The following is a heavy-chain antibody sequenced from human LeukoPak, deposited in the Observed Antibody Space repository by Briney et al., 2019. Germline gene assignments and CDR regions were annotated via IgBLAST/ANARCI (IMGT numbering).Heavy chain of an antibody. J-gene: IGHJ4*02. Sequence: GGSLRLSCAASGFTFSSYSMNWVRQAPGKGLEWVAFIRYDGSNKYYADSVKGRFTISRDNSKNTLYLQMNSLRPEDTAVYYCARDGGGYSYGYYLDYWGQGTLVTVSS. CDR3: ARDGGGYSYGYYLDY. V-gene: IGHV3-30*02. CDR2: IRYDGSNK. CDR1: GFTFSSYS. D-gene: IGHD3-22*01.